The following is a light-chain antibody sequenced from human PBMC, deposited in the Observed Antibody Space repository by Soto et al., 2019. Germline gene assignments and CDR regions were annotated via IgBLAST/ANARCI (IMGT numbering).Light chain of an antibody. CDR1: ISDVSGYNS. V-gene: IGLV2-14*01. J-gene: IGLJ1*01. CDR3: SSFTSRFTFV. Sequence: QSALTQPASVSGSPGQSITISCTVTISDVSGYNSVSWYQQHPGKAPKLMIYDVSNRPSGVSNRFSGSKSGNTASLTISGLQAEDEADYYCSSFTSRFTFVFGTGTKVTVL. CDR2: DVS.